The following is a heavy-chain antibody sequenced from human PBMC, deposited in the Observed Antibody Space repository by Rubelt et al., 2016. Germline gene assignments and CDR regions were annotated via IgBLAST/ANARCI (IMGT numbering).Heavy chain of an antibody. CDR3: ARDRIRIAARQGWYFDL. CDR1: GYTFTSYG. D-gene: IGHD6-6*01. CDR2: IRAYNGKT. Sequence: QVQLVQSGAEVKKPGASVKVSCKASGYTFTSYGISWVRQAPGQGLEWMGWIRAYNGKTNYAQKLPGRVTMTTDTSTSTADMELRSRGADDTAVYYCARDRIRIAARQGWYFDLWGRGTRVTVSS. V-gene: IGHV1-18*01. J-gene: IGHJ2*01.